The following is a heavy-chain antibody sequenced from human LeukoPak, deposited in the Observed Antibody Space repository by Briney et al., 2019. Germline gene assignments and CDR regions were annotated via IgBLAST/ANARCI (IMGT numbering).Heavy chain of an antibody. CDR2: MNPNSGNT. CDR1: GYTFTCYD. V-gene: IGHV1-8*01. J-gene: IGHJ5*02. D-gene: IGHD2-2*01. CDR3: ARGYCSSTSCSNTGWFDP. Sequence: ASVKVSCKASGYTFTCYDINWVRQATGQGLEWMGWMNPNSGNTGYAQKFQGRVTMTRNTSISTAYMELSSLRSEDTAVYYCARGYCSSTSCSNTGWFDPWGQGTLVTVSS.